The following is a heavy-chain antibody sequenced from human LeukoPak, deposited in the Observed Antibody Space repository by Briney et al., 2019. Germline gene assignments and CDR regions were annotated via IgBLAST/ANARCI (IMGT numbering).Heavy chain of an antibody. CDR2: INAGNGNT. D-gene: IGHD3-22*01. Sequence: GASVKVSCKASGYTFTSYAMHWVRQAPGQRLGWMGWINAGNGNTKYSQKFQGRVTITRDTSASTAYMELSSLRSEDTAVYYCARGEITYYYDSSGLSVGAFDIWGQGTMVTVSS. V-gene: IGHV1-3*01. CDR1: GYTFTSYA. J-gene: IGHJ3*02. CDR3: ARGEITYYYDSSGLSVGAFDI.